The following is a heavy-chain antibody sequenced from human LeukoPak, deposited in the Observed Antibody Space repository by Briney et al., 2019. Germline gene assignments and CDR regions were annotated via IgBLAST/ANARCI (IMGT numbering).Heavy chain of an antibody. V-gene: IGHV3-23*01. CDR2: ISASGDST. CDR3: TRWIGTSNLDY. Sequence: PGGSLRLSCLVSGFTFSSYAMTWVRQAPGKGLVWVSGISASGDSTHYADSVKGRFTISRDNSKNTLYLQMNSLKTEDTAVYYCTRWIGTSNLDYWGQGALVTVSS. J-gene: IGHJ4*02. CDR1: GFTFSSYA. D-gene: IGHD1-14*01.